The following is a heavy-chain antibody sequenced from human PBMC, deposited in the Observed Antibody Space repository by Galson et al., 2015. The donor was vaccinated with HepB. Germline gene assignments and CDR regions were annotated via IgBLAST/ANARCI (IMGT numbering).Heavy chain of an antibody. CDR3: AKPSPYSSSWYYFDY. CDR1: GFTFSSYG. V-gene: IGHV3-33*06. D-gene: IGHD6-13*01. Sequence: SLRLSCAASGFTFSSYGMHWVRQAPGKGLEWVAVIWYDGSNKYYADSVKGRFTISRDNSKNTLYLQMNSLRAEDTAVYYCAKPSPYSSSWYYFDYWGQGTLVTVSS. CDR2: IWYDGSNK. J-gene: IGHJ4*02.